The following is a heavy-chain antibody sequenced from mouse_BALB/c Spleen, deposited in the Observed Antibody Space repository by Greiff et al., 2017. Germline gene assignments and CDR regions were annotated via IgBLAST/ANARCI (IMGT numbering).Heavy chain of an antibody. CDR2: IWGDGSS. J-gene: IGHJ3*01. V-gene: IGHV2-6-7*01. Sequence: VQGVESGPGLVAPSQSLSITCTVSGFSLTGYGVNWVRQPPGKGLEWLGMIWGDGSSDYNSALKSRLSISKDNSKSQVFLKMNSLQTDDTARYYCAREKGYGPFAYWGQGTLVTVSA. D-gene: IGHD1-1*02. CDR3: AREKGYGPFAY. CDR1: GFSLTGYG.